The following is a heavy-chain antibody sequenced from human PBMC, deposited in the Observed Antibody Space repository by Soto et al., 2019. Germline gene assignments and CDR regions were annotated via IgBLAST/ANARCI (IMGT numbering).Heavy chain of an antibody. CDR2: ISPSGGDT. V-gene: IGHV3-23*01. CDR1: GFTFSIYA. J-gene: IGHJ4*02. CDR3: VKSDRKDF. D-gene: IGHD2-15*01. Sequence: GGSLRLSCAASGFTFSIYAMSWVRQAPGKGLEWVSAISPSGGDTYYADSVTGRFTISRDNSRDTLYLQTNSLRADDTAVYYCVKSDRKDFWGQGTLVTVS.